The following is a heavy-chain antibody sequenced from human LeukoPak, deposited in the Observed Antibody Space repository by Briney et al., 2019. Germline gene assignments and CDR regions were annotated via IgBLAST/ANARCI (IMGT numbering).Heavy chain of an antibody. CDR2: IYYSGST. CDR1: GGSISSYY. J-gene: IGHJ6*03. CDR3: ARGIGTIFYYYMDV. Sequence: SETLSLTCTVSGGSISSYYWSWLRQPPGKGLEWLGYIYYSGSTNYNPSLKSRVTISVDTSKNQFSLKLSSVTAADTAVYYCARGIGTIFYYYMDVWGKGTTVTVSS. D-gene: IGHD4/OR15-4a*01. V-gene: IGHV4-59*01.